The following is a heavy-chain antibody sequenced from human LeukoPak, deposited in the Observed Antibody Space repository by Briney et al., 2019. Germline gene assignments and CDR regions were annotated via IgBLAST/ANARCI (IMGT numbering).Heavy chain of an antibody. V-gene: IGHV5-51*01. D-gene: IGHD5-18*01. Sequence: GESLKISCKGSGYRFNNYWIGWVRQMPGKGLEWMGIIYPGDSDTRYSPSFQGQVTISADRPISTAYLQWSSLKASDTAMYYCARQAYTYAPFDYWGQGTLVTVSS. CDR2: IYPGDSDT. CDR3: ARQAYTYAPFDY. J-gene: IGHJ4*02. CDR1: GYRFNNYW.